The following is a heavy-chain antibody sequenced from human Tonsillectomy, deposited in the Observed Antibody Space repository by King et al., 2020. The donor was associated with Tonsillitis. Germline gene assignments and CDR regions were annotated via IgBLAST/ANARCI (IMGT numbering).Heavy chain of an antibody. CDR1: GFTFSSYW. Sequence: VQLVESGGGLVQPGGSLRLSCAASGFTFSSYWMSLVRQAPGKGLEWVANIKQHGSDENTVDSVKGRFTISRDNAKNSLYLQMNSLRAEDTAVYYCARPLTVDYAFDIWGQGTTVTVSS. J-gene: IGHJ3*02. CDR2: IKQHGSDE. CDR3: ARPLTVDYAFDI. D-gene: IGHD3-3*01. V-gene: IGHV3-7*01.